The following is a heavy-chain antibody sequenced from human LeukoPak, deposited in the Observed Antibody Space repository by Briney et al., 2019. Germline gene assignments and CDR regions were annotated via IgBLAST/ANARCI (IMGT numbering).Heavy chain of an antibody. CDR1: GGSISTPSYY. J-gene: IGHJ3*02. D-gene: IGHD1-1*01. CDR2: IYYSGST. CDR3: ANLGRLWSNAFDI. V-gene: IGHV4-39*01. Sequence: SETLSLTCTVSGGSISTPSYYWGWIRQPPGKGLEWIGSIYYSGSTYYNPSLKSRVTISVDTSKNQFSLNLNSVTAADTAVYYCANLGRLWSNAFDIWGQGAMVTVSS.